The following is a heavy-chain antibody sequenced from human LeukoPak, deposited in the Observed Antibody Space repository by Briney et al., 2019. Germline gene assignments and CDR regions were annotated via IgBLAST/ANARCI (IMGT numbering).Heavy chain of an antibody. CDR3: VRDRGWYHFDL. Sequence: GGSLRLSCAASGFTFSSYWMTWIRQAPGKGLKGVAHIKEDATESRSADSVKGRFTISRDNTKNSLFLQLNSLRAEDTAVYYCVRDRGWYHFDLWGQGTLVTVSS. V-gene: IGHV3-7*01. CDR2: IKEDATES. D-gene: IGHD3-10*01. CDR1: GFTFSSYW. J-gene: IGHJ4*02.